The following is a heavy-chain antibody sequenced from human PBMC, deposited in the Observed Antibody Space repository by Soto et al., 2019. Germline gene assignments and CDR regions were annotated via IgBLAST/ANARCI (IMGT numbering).Heavy chain of an antibody. J-gene: IGHJ4*02. V-gene: IGHV3-23*01. D-gene: IGHD2-15*01. CDR2: ISGSDGKT. CDR3: ARWRYLDY. CDR1: GFSFGSYA. Sequence: GGSLRLSCAASGFSFGSYALSWVRQAPGKGLEWVSTISGSDGKTFYADSVKGRFSISRDTSQSTLYLQMNSLRADDTAMYYCARWRYLDYCGQGTRVTVSS.